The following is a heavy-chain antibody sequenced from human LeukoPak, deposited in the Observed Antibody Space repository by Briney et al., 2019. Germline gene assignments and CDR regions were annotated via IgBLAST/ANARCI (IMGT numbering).Heavy chain of an antibody. CDR3: ARGVSSTSPASGWFDP. Sequence: PSETLSLTCTVSGGSISSYYWSWIRQPPGKGLEWIGYIYYSGSTNYNPSLKSRVTISVDTSKNQFSLKLSSVTAADTAVYYCARGVSSTSPASGWFDPWGQGTLVTVSS. J-gene: IGHJ5*02. CDR1: GGSISSYY. D-gene: IGHD2-2*01. V-gene: IGHV4-59*01. CDR2: IYYSGST.